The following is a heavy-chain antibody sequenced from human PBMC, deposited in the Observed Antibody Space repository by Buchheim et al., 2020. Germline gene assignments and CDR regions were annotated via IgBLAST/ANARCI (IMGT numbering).Heavy chain of an antibody. CDR1: GFTFSRYW. Sequence: EVQLVESGGGLVQPGGSLRLSCAASGFTFSRYWMHWVRQAPGKGLMWVSRVNSDGSGTGYADSVKGRFTISRDNAKNTLYLQMNSLRAEDTAVYYCVKDLPNSGFASDYWGQGSL. D-gene: IGHD5-12*01. CDR2: VNSDGSGT. J-gene: IGHJ4*02. CDR3: VKDLPNSGFASDY. V-gene: IGHV3-74*01.